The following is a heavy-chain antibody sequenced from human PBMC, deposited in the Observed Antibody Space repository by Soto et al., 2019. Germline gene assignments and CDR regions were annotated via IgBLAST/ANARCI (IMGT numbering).Heavy chain of an antibody. CDR2: IKQDGSGN. Sequence: EVQLVESGGGLVQPGGSLRLSCAASGFTFSSYWMSWVRQAPGKGLEWVANIKQDGSGNYYVDSVKGRFTISRDNAKNSLYLQMNSLRAEDTAVYYCARDSHYDFWSGYENWFDPWGQGTLVTVSS. CDR3: ARDSHYDFWSGYENWFDP. D-gene: IGHD3-3*01. CDR1: GFTFSSYW. V-gene: IGHV3-7*05. J-gene: IGHJ5*02.